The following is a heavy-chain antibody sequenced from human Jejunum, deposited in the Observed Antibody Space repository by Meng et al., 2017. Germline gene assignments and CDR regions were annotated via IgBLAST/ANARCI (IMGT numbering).Heavy chain of an antibody. CDR3: ARLGYCSSTSCYPDY. J-gene: IGHJ4*02. CDR1: GGSISSSHW. Sequence: QVQLQESGPGLVKPSGTLSLPCAVSGGSISSSHWWSWVCQPPGKGLEWIGEIYHNGNTNYNPSLKSRVTISSDKSKNQFSLKLSSVTAADTAVYYCARLGYCSSTSCYPDYWGQGTLVTVSS. V-gene: IGHV4-4*02. D-gene: IGHD2-2*01. CDR2: IYHNGNT.